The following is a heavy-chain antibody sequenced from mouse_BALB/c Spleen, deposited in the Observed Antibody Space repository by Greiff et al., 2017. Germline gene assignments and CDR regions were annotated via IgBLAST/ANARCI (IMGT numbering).Heavy chain of an antibody. Sequence: EVKLMESGPGLVKPSQSLSLTCTVTGYSITSDYAWNWIRQFPGNKLEWMGYISYSGSTSYNPSLKSRISITRDTSKNQFFLQLNSVTTEDTATYYCARQGRYYYAMDYWGQGTSVTVSS. V-gene: IGHV3-2*02. D-gene: IGHD3-3*01. J-gene: IGHJ4*01. CDR2: ISYSGST. CDR3: ARQGRYYYAMDY. CDR1: GYSITSDYA.